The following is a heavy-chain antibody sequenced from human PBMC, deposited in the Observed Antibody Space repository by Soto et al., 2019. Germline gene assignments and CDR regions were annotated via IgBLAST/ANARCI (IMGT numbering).Heavy chain of an antibody. CDR1: GGSISSGDYY. D-gene: IGHD3-22*01. Sequence: SEALSLTCTVSGGSISSGDYYWSWIRQPPGKGLEWIGYIYYSGSTYYNPSLKSRVTISVDTSKNQFSLKLSSVIAADTAVYYCARVRGDSSGYFNWFDPWGQGTLVTVSS. J-gene: IGHJ5*02. CDR3: ARVRGDSSGYFNWFDP. V-gene: IGHV4-30-4*01. CDR2: IYYSGST.